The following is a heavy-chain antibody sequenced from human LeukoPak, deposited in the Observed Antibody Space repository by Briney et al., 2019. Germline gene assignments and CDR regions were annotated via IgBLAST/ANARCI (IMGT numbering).Heavy chain of an antibody. CDR2: ISASGGTM. Sequence: GGSLRLSCTASGFTFSSHAMSWVRQAAGKRLEWVSSISASGGTMFHSGSVKGRFTISRDNSKKVLYLQMNGLRVEDTAIYYCAKDYCSSAICPADYWGQGTQVTVSS. D-gene: IGHD6-19*01. CDR1: GFTFSSHA. J-gene: IGHJ4*02. V-gene: IGHV3-23*01. CDR3: AKDYCSSAICPADY.